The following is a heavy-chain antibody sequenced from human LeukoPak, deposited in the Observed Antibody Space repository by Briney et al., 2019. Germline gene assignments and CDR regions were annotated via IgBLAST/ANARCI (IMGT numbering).Heavy chain of an antibody. D-gene: IGHD4-23*01. J-gene: IGHJ4*02. CDR3: AGAYGGNSGPFDY. CDR2: IIPIFGTA. Sequence: ASVKVSCKASGGTFSSYALSWVRQAPGQGLEWMGGIIPIFGTANYAQKFQGRVTITTDESTSTAYMELSSLRTEDTAVYYCAGAYGGNSGPFDYWGQGTLVTVSS. CDR1: GGTFSSYA. V-gene: IGHV1-69*05.